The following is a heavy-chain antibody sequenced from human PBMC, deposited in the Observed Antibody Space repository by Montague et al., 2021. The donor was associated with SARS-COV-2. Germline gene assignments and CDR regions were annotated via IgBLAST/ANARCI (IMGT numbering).Heavy chain of an antibody. J-gene: IGHJ3*02. CDR1: GFTFNNYD. D-gene: IGHD3-16*02. CDR3: TRDYRSIVGDGLDI. CDR2: ISTSAYTT. V-gene: IGHV3-48*03. Sequence: SLRLSCAASGFTFNNYDMNWVRQAPGKGPEWISYISTSAYTTSYVGSVKGRFTISRDNGKNSLYLQMNSLRVEDTAVYYCTRDYRSIVGDGLDIWGQGTKVTVSS.